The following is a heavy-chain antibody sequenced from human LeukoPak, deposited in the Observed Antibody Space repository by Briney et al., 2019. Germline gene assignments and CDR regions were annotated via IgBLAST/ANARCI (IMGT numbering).Heavy chain of an antibody. D-gene: IGHD5-12*01. V-gene: IGHV3-11*01. CDR1: GFTFSDYY. J-gene: IGHJ4*02. Sequence: GGSLRLSCAASGFTFSDYYMSWIRQAPGKGLEWVSYISSSGSTIYYADSVKGRFTISRDNAKNSLYLQMNSLRAEDTAVYYCARDRVRKRASMVATTDYWGQGTLVTVSS. CDR2: ISSSGSTI. CDR3: ARDRVRKRASMVATTDY.